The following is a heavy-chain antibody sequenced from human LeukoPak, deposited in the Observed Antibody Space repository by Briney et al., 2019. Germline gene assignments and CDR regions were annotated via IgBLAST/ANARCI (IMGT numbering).Heavy chain of an antibody. CDR3: ARDCGRDFWSGSDAFDI. CDR2: IIPIFGTA. Sequence: WASVKVSCKASGGTFSSYAISWVRQAPGQGLEWMGGIIPIFGTANYAQKFQGRVTITTDESTSTAYMELSSLRSEDTAVYYCARDCGRDFWSGSDAFDIWGQGTMVTVSS. D-gene: IGHD3-3*01. J-gene: IGHJ3*02. CDR1: GGTFSSYA. V-gene: IGHV1-69*05.